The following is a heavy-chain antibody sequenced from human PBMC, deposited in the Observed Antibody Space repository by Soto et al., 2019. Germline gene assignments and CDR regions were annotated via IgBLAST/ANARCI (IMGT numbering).Heavy chain of an antibody. J-gene: IGHJ6*02. D-gene: IGHD3-9*01. V-gene: IGHV4-30-4*01. CDR3: ARDPDYDILTGYHSGMDV. CDR1: GGSISSGDYY. CDR2: IYYSGST. Sequence: QVQLQESGPGLVKPSQTLSLTCTVSGGSISSGDYYWSWIRQPPGKGLEWIGYIYYSGSTYYNPSRKSRVTLSVDTSKNQFSLKLSSVTAADTAVYYCARDPDYDILTGYHSGMDVWGQGTTVTVSS.